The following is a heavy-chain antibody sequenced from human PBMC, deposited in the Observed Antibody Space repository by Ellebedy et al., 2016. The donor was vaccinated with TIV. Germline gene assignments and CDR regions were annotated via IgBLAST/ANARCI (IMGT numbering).Heavy chain of an antibody. CDR1: GFTFADYA. CDR2: TSWNSGTT. CDR3: ARDLRITARDYYLDY. D-gene: IGHD6-6*01. Sequence: GGSLRLXXAASGFTFADYAMHWVRQAPGKGMEWVSGTSWNSGTTDYADFVKGRFTISRDNAKNSLYLQMNRLRADDTAFYYCARDLRITARDYYLDYWGQGTLVTVSS. J-gene: IGHJ4*02. V-gene: IGHV3-9*01.